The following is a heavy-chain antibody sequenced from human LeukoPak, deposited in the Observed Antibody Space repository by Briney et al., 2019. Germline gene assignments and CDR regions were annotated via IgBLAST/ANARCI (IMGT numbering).Heavy chain of an antibody. D-gene: IGHD3-3*01. CDR3: ARKTYYDFWSGYGEANWFDP. CDR1: GYSISSGYY. CDR2: IYHSGST. J-gene: IGHJ5*02. V-gene: IGHV4-38-2*02. Sequence: SETLSLTCTVSGYSISSGYYWGWIRQPPGKGLEWIGSIYHSGSTYYNPSLKSRVTISVDTSKNQFSLKLSSVTAADTAVYYCARKTYYDFWSGYGEANWFDPWGQGTLVTVSS.